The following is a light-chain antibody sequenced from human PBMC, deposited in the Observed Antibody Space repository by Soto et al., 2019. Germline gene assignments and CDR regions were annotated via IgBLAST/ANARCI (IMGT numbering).Light chain of an antibody. J-gene: IGKJ5*01. CDR3: QQLLSYPIT. CDR2: AAS. CDR1: QRISRY. V-gene: IGKV1-39*01. Sequence: EIQLTQSPSYMSASVCDSVTRTCRASQRISRYLNWYQQKPGKAPKVLIYAASSLQSGVPSRFSGSGSGADFTLTINSLQPEDFATYYCQQLLSYPITFGQGTRLEI.